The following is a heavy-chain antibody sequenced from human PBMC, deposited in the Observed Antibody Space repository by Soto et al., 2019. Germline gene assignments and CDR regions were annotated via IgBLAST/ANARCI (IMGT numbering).Heavy chain of an antibody. D-gene: IGHD4-17*01. CDR3: AKGTAVTTGDMAS. CDR2: LTGSGDST. CDR1: GFTFSSFA. V-gene: IGHV3-23*01. Sequence: EVQLLESGGGLVQPGGSLRLSCAASGFTFSSFAMTWVRQAPGKGLEWVSSLTGSGDSTYYADSVKGRYTISRDNSKNTLYLQMNSLRADATALYYCAKGTAVTTGDMASWGQGTLVTVSS. J-gene: IGHJ5*02.